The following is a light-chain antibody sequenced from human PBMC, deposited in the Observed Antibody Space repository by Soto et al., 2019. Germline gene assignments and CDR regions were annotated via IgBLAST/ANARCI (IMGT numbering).Light chain of an antibody. CDR1: QSVGGN. J-gene: IGKJ1*01. V-gene: IGKV3-15*01. CDR2: GAS. Sequence: EIKMTQSPATLSVSPGERTTLFCRDSQSVGGNLAWYQQTSGQSPRILVYGASGRAAGLPARFSGSGVGTEFTLTISGLLAEDFAVYYCQQYSNWPVTFGQGTKVDIK. CDR3: QQYSNWPVT.